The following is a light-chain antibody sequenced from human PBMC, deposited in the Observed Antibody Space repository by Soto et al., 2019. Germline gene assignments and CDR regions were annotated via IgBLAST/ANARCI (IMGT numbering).Light chain of an antibody. V-gene: IGKV3-20*01. CDR3: QQYGSSPPAN. CDR2: GSS. Sequence: EIVLTQSPGTLSLSPGERATLSCRASQSVSSIYLAWYQQKPVQAPRLLIYGSSSRATCIPDWISGCGSGTVFSLTISRLEPEDFPVYSCQQYGSSPPANFAQGTRLEI. CDR1: QSVSSIY. J-gene: IGKJ5*01.